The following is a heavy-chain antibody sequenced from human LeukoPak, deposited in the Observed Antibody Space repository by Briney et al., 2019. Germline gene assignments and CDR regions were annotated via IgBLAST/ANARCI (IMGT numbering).Heavy chain of an antibody. CDR1: GYTFTTHY. Sequence: ASVKVSCKASGYTFTTHYIHWVRLAPGQGLEWMGIINPSDGGASYAQKFQGRLTMSRDTSTSTLYMELTSLRSEDTAIYYCARKAPHDTSGWYFDLWGRGTLVTVSS. V-gene: IGHV1-46*01. CDR3: ARKAPHDTSGWYFDL. J-gene: IGHJ2*01. D-gene: IGHD3-22*01. CDR2: INPSDGGA.